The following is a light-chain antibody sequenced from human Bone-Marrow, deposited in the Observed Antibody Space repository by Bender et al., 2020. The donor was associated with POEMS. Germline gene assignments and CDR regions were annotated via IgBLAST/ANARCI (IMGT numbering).Light chain of an antibody. Sequence: SYVLTQPPSVSVAPGKAASITCGGNNIGGYSVHWYQQRPGQAPVMVIYYNTDRPSGIPDRFSGSNSGNTATLTISSVEAGDEADYYCQVWHSRSSDHFVVFGGGTKLTVL. V-gene: IGLV3-21*04. CDR2: YNT. J-gene: IGLJ2*01. CDR3: QVWHSRSSDHFVV. CDR1: NIGGYS.